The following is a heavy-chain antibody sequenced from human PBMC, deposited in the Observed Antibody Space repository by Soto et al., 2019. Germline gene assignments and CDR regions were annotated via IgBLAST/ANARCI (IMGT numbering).Heavy chain of an antibody. J-gene: IGHJ6*02. D-gene: IGHD5-12*01. Sequence: ASVKVSCKASGGTFSSYGISWVRQAPGQGLEWMGGIIPIFGTANYAQKFQGRVTITADESTSTAYMELSSLRSEDTAVYYCARDRPGEDYSGYDYYYYYGMDVWGQGTTVTVSS. CDR3: ARDRPGEDYSGYDYYYYYGMDV. CDR2: IIPIFGTA. V-gene: IGHV1-69*13. CDR1: GGTFSSYG.